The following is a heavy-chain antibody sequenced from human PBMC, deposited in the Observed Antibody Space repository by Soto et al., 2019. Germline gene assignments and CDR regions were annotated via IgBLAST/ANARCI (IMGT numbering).Heavy chain of an antibody. CDR1: GYTFSNYG. V-gene: IGHV1-18*01. CDR2: ISLYSDGT. J-gene: IGHJ5*02. D-gene: IGHD2-2*01. Sequence: QVQLVQSGGEVKMPGASVKVSCKTSGYTFSNYGITWVRQAPGQPLEWLGWISLYSDGTNYAQKFQGRVSMTTDTSTTTAYMELRSLRSDETAVYYCARVVPGAEAWLGHWGQGTLVTVSS. CDR3: ARVVPGAEAWLGH.